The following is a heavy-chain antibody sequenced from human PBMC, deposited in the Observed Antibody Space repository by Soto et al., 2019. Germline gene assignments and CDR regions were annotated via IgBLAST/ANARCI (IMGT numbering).Heavy chain of an antibody. D-gene: IGHD2-21*01. CDR1: EFTFYNYA. J-gene: IGHJ6*02. CDR3: TKDRALMNQPPYGMDV. V-gene: IGHV3-23*01. Sequence: EAQLWQYGGGLGQPGRSLRLSCMASEFTFYNYAMTWVRQAPGKGLEWVASISGRGDNRYYADAVKGRFFVYRENSHNLLYLQMATLGVEDTAVYYCTKDRALMNQPPYGMDVWGQGTPVT. CDR2: ISGRGDNR.